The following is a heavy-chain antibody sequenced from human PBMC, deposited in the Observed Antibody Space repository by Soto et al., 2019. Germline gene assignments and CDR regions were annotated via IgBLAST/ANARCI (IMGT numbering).Heavy chain of an antibody. D-gene: IGHD1-26*01. J-gene: IGHJ3*02. Sequence: QVQLQQWGAGLLKPSETLSLTCAAYGGSFSGYYWSWVRQPPGKGLEWIGDINHSGSINYNPSLKSRVTVSADPSKNQFSLKLSSVTAADTAVYFCARNRVSGGRRCCADIWGQGTMVIVSS. CDR3: ARNRVSGGRRCCADI. V-gene: IGHV4-34*01. CDR1: GGSFSGYY. CDR2: INHSGSI.